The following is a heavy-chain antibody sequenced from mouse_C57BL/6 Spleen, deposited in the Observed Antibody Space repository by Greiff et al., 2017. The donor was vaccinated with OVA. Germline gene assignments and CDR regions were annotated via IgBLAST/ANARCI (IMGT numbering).Heavy chain of an antibody. V-gene: IGHV1-54*01. J-gene: IGHJ3*01. CDR2: INPGSGGT. CDR3: TREILRSPPAY. Sequence: QVQLQQSGAELVRPGTSVKVSCKASGYAFTNYLIEWVKQRPGQGLEWIGVINPGSGGTTYNEKFKGKATLTADKSSSTAYLELSSLTSSDPSVFCCTREILRSPPAYWGQGTLVTVSA. CDR1: GYAFTNYL.